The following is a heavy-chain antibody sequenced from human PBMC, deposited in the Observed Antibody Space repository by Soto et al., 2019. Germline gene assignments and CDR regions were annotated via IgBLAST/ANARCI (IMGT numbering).Heavy chain of an antibody. CDR2: IKQDGSEK. CDR1: GFTFSSYW. D-gene: IGHD3-9*01. J-gene: IGHJ5*02. V-gene: IGHV3-7*01. Sequence: EVQLVESGGGLVQPGGSLRLSCAASGFTFSSYWMSWVRQAPGKGQEWVANIKQDGSEKYYVDSVKGRFTISRDNAKNSLYLQMNSLRAEDTAVYYCARDWDYDILTGYLNWFDPWGQGTLVTVSS. CDR3: ARDWDYDILTGYLNWFDP.